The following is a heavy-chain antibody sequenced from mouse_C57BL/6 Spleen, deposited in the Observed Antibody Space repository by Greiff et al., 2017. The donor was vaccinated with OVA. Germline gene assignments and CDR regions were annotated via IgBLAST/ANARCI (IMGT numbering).Heavy chain of an antibody. CDR2: ISYDGSN. J-gene: IGHJ2*01. V-gene: IGHV3-6*01. D-gene: IGHD5-1*01. CDR3: ARGDSTSSFDY. CDR1: GYSITSGYY. Sequence: ESGPGLVKPSQSLSLTCSVTGYSITSGYYWNWIRQFPGNKLEWMGYISYDGSNNYNPSLKNRISITRDTSKNQFLLKLNSVTTEDTATYYCARGDSTSSFDYWGQGTTLTVSS.